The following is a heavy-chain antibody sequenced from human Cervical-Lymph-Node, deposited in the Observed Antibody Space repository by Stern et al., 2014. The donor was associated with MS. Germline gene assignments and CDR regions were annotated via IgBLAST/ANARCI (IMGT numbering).Heavy chain of an antibody. D-gene: IGHD6-13*01. CDR3: ARDRIAAARYGMDV. Sequence: VQLLESGAEVKKPGASVKVSCKASGYTFTSYGISWVRQAPGQGLEWMGWISAYNGNTKDAQKLQGRVTMTTDTSTSTAYMELRSLRSDDTAVYYCARDRIAAARYGMDVWGQGTTVTVSS. CDR1: GYTFTSYG. V-gene: IGHV1-18*01. CDR2: ISAYNGNT. J-gene: IGHJ6*02.